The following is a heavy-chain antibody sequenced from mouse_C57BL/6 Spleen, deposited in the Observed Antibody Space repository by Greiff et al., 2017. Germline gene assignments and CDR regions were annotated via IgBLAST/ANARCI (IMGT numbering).Heavy chain of an antibody. D-gene: IGHD1-1*01. CDR1: GFTFSDYG. V-gene: IGHV5-15*01. CDR3: ARQSLITPYAMDY. J-gene: IGHJ4*01. Sequence: EVHLVESGGGLVQPGGSLKLSCAASGFTFSDYGMAWVRQAPRKGPEWVAFISNLAYSIYYADTVTGRFTISRENAKNTLYLEMSSLRSEDTAMYYCARQSLITPYAMDYWGQGTSVTVSS. CDR2: ISNLAYSI.